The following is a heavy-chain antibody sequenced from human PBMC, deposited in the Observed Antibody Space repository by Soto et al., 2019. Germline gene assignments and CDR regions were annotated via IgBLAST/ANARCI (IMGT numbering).Heavy chain of an antibody. V-gene: IGHV3-74*01. CDR1: GFTFGLYW. CDR2: INGAGTSI. Sequence: EVQLVESGGGIVQPGGSLRLSCAASGFTFGLYWMHWVRQVPGKGLVWVSRINGAGTSIAYADSVKGRFTISRDNAKKTLYLQMNSLRAEDTAVYYCVRDRSRNWFDPWGLGTLVNVSS. CDR3: VRDRSRNWFDP. D-gene: IGHD2-15*01. J-gene: IGHJ5*02.